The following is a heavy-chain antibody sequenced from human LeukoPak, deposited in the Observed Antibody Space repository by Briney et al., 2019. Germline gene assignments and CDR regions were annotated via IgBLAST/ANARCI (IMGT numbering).Heavy chain of an antibody. CDR2: TYYRSKWSN. Sequence: SQTLSLTCAISGDSVSSNSAAWNWVRPSPSRGLEWLGRTYYRSKWSNDYAVSVKGRITINPDTSKNQFSLQLNSVTPEDTAVYYCTRTRGPSSSSDFDYWGLGTLVTVSS. D-gene: IGHD6-6*01. J-gene: IGHJ4*02. CDR3: TRTRGPSSSSDFDY. CDR1: GDSVSSNSAA. V-gene: IGHV6-1*01.